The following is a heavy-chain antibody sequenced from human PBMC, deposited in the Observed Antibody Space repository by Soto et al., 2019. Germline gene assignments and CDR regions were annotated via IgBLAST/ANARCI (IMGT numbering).Heavy chain of an antibody. D-gene: IGHD1-1*01. CDR3: ARGRYGDY. CDR2: ISAHNGNT. CDR1: GYTFTSYG. J-gene: IGHJ4*02. Sequence: QVHLVQSGAEVKKPGASVKVSCKASGYTFTSYGITWVRQAPGQGLEWMGWISAHNGNTDYAQKLQGRVIVTRDTSTSTAYMELRSLRSDATAVYYCARGRYGDYWGQGVLVTVSS. V-gene: IGHV1-18*01.